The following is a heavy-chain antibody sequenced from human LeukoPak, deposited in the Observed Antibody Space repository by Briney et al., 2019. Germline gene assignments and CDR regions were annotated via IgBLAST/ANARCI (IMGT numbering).Heavy chain of an antibody. CDR2: INHSGST. CDR1: GGSISSYY. CDR3: ARGWRCSGGSCYGY. D-gene: IGHD2-15*01. J-gene: IGHJ4*01. Sequence: SETLSLTCTVSGGSISSYYWSWIRQPPGKGLEWIGEINHSGSTNYNPSLKSRVTISVDTSKNQFSLKLSSVTDADPAVYYCARGWRCSGGSCYGYCGHGTLVTVSS. V-gene: IGHV4-34*01.